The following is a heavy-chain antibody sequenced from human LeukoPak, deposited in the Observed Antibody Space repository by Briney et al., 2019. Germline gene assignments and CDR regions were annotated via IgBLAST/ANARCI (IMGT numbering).Heavy chain of an antibody. CDR2: ISGIGGST. Sequence: GGSLRLACAASGFTFSSYAMSWVRQAPGKWLEWVSAISGIGGSTYYADSMKGRFTISRDNSKNTLYLQMNSLRAEDTAVYYCAKELYYGSGSLFDPWGQGTLVTVSS. D-gene: IGHD3-10*01. J-gene: IGHJ5*02. CDR3: AKELYYGSGSLFDP. CDR1: GFTFSSYA. V-gene: IGHV3-23*01.